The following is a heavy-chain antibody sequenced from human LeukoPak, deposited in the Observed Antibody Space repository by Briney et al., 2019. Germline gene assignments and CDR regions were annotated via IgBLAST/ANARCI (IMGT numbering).Heavy chain of an antibody. CDR1: GGSISSSSYY. CDR3: AIRGYSGYLKGSQYYFDY. J-gene: IGHJ4*02. Sequence: SETLSLTCTVSGGSISSSSYYWGWIRQPPGKGLEWIGSIYYSGSTYYNPSLKSRVTISVDTSKNQFSLKLSSVTAADTAVYYCAIRGYSGYLKGSQYYFDYWGQGTLVTVSS. CDR2: IYYSGST. V-gene: IGHV4-39*01. D-gene: IGHD5-12*01.